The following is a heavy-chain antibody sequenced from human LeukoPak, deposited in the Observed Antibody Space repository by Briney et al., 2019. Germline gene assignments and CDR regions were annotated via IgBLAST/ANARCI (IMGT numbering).Heavy chain of an antibody. J-gene: IGHJ4*02. D-gene: IGHD6-19*01. Sequence: PGGSLRLSCAGSGYTFSSYAMSWVRQAPGKGLEWVSAISGSGGSTYYADSVKGRFTISRDNSKNTLYLQMNSLRAEDTAVYYCAILDSSGWYCFVYWGQRTLVTVSS. V-gene: IGHV3-23*01. CDR2: ISGSGGST. CDR3: AILDSSGWYCFVY. CDR1: GYTFSSYA.